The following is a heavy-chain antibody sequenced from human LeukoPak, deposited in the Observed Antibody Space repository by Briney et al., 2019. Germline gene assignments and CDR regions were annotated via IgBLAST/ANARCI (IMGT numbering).Heavy chain of an antibody. J-gene: IGHJ6*02. Sequence: SETLSLTCTVSGGSISSYYWSWIRQPAGKGLEWIGRIYTSGSTNCNPSLKSRVTMSVDTSKNQFSLKLSSVTAADTAVYCCARDRYYGSGSYYNHYYGMDVWGQGTTVTVS. CDR1: GGSISSYY. V-gene: IGHV4-4*07. D-gene: IGHD3-10*01. CDR3: ARDRYYGSGSYYNHYYGMDV. CDR2: IYTSGST.